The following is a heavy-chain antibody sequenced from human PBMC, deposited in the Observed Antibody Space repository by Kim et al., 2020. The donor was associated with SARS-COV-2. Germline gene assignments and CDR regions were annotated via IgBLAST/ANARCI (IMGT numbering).Heavy chain of an antibody. V-gene: IGHV3-74*01. CDR2: INSDGSTT. CDR1: GFTFSSHW. Sequence: GGSLRLSCAASGFTFSSHWMHWVRQAPGKGLVWVSRINSDGSTTSYADSVKGRFTISRDNAKNTPSLQMNSLRAEDTGVYYCARRQFTSGWYYFDYWGQGTLVTVSS. CDR3: ARRQFTSGWYYFDY. D-gene: IGHD6-19*01. J-gene: IGHJ4*02.